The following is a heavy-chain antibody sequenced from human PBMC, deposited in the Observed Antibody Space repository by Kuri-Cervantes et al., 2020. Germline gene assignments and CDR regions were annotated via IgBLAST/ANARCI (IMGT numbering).Heavy chain of an antibody. Sequence: ASVKVSCKASGYTFTSYGISWVRQAPGQGLEWMGWISAYNGDTNYAQKFQGRVTITTDESTSTAYMELSSLRSEDTAVYYCARVPRIAVAGRTPQGINWFDPWGQGTLVTVSS. V-gene: IGHV1-18*01. D-gene: IGHD6-19*01. CDR1: GYTFTSYG. J-gene: IGHJ5*02. CDR3: ARVPRIAVAGRTPQGINWFDP. CDR2: ISAYNGDT.